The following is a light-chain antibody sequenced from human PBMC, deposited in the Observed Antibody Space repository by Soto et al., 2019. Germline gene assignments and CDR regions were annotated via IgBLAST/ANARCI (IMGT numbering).Light chain of an antibody. J-gene: IGLJ2*01. CDR3: GAWDDSLRAVV. CDR2: RNH. CDR1: RSNIGTYT. Sequence: QSVLTQSPSASATPGQRVTISCSGGRSNIGTYTVNWYQQLPGTAPTLLIYRNHQRPSGVPDRFSGSKSGTSASLAIGGPQSEDEADYCCGAWDDSLRAVVFGGGTKCTVL. V-gene: IGLV1-44*01.